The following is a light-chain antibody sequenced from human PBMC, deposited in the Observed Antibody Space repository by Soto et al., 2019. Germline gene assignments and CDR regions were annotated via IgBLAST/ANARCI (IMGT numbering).Light chain of an antibody. CDR2: GAS. J-gene: IGKJ1*01. V-gene: IGKV3-15*01. Sequence: EIVMTQSPATLSVSPGERATLSCRASQSVSSNLAWYQQKPGQSPRLLINGASTRATGIPARFSGSGSGTEFTLTISSLQSEDFAVYYCQQYNNWPPTFGQGTKVESK. CDR3: QQYNNWPPT. CDR1: QSVSSN.